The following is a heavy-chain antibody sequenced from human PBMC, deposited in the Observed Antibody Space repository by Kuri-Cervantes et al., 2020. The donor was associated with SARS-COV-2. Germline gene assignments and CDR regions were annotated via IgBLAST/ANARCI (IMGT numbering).Heavy chain of an antibody. J-gene: IGHJ3*02. Sequence: SQTLSLTCAVYGGSFSGYYWSWIRQPPGKGLEWIGEINHSGSTNYNPSLKSRVTISVATSKNQFSLKLSSVTAADTAVYYCARARIYCSSTSCRPMAFDIWGQGTMVTVSS. CDR2: INHSGST. CDR3: ARARIYCSSTSCRPMAFDI. D-gene: IGHD2-2*01. V-gene: IGHV4-34*01. CDR1: GGSFSGYY.